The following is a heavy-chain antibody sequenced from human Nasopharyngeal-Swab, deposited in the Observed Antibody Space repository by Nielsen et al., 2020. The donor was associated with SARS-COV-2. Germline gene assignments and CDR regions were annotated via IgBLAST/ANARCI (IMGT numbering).Heavy chain of an antibody. CDR1: GFTFSSYG. CDR3: AKDWGHYDFWSGYLSEGNYYYYYMDV. Sequence: GESLKISCAASGFTFSSYGMHWVRQAPGKGLEWVAVISYDGSNKYYADSVKGRFTISRDNSKNTLYLQMNSLRAEDTAVHYCAKDWGHYDFWSGYLSEGNYYYYYMDVWGKGTTVTVSS. V-gene: IGHV3-30*18. CDR2: ISYDGSNK. D-gene: IGHD3-3*01. J-gene: IGHJ6*03.